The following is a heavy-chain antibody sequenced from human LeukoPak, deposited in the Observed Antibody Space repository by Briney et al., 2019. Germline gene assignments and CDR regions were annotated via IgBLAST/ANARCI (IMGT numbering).Heavy chain of an antibody. CDR1: GFTFSAYA. J-gene: IGHJ4*02. CDR2: VSDSAGST. Sequence: GGSLRLSCAASGFTFSAYAMSWVRQAPGKGLEWVSSVSDSAGSTYYAASVTGRFTISRDSSRTTLYLQVNSLRAEDTAVYYCAKQSAGVTTGYFDYWGQGTLVTVSS. V-gene: IGHV3-23*01. D-gene: IGHD1-26*01. CDR3: AKQSAGVTTGYFDY.